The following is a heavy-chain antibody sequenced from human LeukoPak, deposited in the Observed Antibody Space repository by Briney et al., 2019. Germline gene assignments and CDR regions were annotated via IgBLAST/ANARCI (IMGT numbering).Heavy chain of an antibody. D-gene: IGHD5-18*01. J-gene: IGHJ5*02. CDR3: ASFKDGYLYNWFDP. CDR2: IIPIFGTA. CDR1: GGTFSNYA. Sequence: GSSVKVSCKTSGGTFSNYAINWVRQAPGQGLEWMGGIIPIFGTANYAQKFQDTVTITADESTSTAYMELSSLRSEDTAIYYCASFKDGYLYNWFDPWGQGTLVTVSS. V-gene: IGHV1-69*01.